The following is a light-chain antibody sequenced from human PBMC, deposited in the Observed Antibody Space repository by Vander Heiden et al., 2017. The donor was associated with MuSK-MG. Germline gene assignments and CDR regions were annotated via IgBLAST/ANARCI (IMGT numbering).Light chain of an antibody. CDR3: QQSYISPLT. J-gene: IGKJ4*01. CDR2: SAS. Sequence: IQMTQSPLSLCASVDGRITITCWASQTITTYLDWYKQKPGKAPQLLIHSASALQHGVPSRFSGSGSGKHFTLTITDLQPEDFATYYCQQSYISPLTFGGGTRVDIK. V-gene: IGKV1-39*01. CDR1: QTITTY.